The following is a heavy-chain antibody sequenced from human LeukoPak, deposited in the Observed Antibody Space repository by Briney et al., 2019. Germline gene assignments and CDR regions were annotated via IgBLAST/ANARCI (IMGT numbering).Heavy chain of an antibody. D-gene: IGHD3-22*01. Sequence: PSETLSLTCTVSGASISSYYWSWIRQPPGKGLEWIGYIYYSGSTNYNPSLKSRVTISVDTSKNQFSLKLSSVTAADTAVYYCARVGIDDYGDYDYDSSGYARRYFDYWGQGTLVTVSS. J-gene: IGHJ4*02. CDR3: ARVGIDDYGDYDYDSSGYARRYFDY. V-gene: IGHV4-59*01. CDR2: IYYSGST. CDR1: GASISSYY.